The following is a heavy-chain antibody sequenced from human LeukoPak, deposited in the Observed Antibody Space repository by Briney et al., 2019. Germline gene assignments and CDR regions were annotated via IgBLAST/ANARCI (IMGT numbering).Heavy chain of an antibody. CDR1: GFTFNGYA. CDR2: ISGSGGST. J-gene: IGHJ4*02. V-gene: IGHV3-23*01. D-gene: IGHD3-22*01. CDR3: AANSGSSGYYSHFDY. Sequence: SGGSLRLSCAASGFTFNGYAMSWVRQAPGKGLEWVSAISGSGGSTYYSDSMKGRFTISRDNSKNTLYLQMNSLRAEDTAVYYCAANSGSSGYYSHFDYWGQGTLVTVSP.